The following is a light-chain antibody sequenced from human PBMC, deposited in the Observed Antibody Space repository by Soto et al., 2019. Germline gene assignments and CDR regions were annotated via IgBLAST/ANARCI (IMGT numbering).Light chain of an antibody. CDR3: STWDDSLNGWV. J-gene: IGLJ3*02. Sequence: QSVLTQPPSASGTPGQRVSISCSGSSSNIGDRDVDWYQQVPGTAPKLLIYGLNQRPSGVPDRFSASKSGASASLAISGLQFEDEAVYSCSTWDDSLNGWVFGGGTKLTVL. V-gene: IGLV1-44*01. CDR2: GLN. CDR1: SSNIGDRD.